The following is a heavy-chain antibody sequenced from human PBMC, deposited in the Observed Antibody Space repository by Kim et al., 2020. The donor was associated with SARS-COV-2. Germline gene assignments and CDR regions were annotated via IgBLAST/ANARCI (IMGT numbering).Heavy chain of an antibody. D-gene: IGHD1-7*01. CDR1: GFTFTNYG. CDR2: MNAANENT. V-gene: IGHV1-3*01. CDR3: ARAQELDY. Sequence: ASVKVSCKASGFTFTNYGIHWVRQAPGERLEWMGWMNAANENTKYSQRFQGRVTFTRDTSATTAYMELSRLTSEDTAVYYCARAQELDYWGPGTLVIVSS. J-gene: IGHJ4*02.